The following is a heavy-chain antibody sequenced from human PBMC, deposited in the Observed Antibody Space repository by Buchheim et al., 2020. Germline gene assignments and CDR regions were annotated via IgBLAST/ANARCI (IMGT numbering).Heavy chain of an antibody. CDR2: INPSGDST. J-gene: IGHJ4*01. CDR3: AGEYSGSGGFQH. CDR1: GYTVTTYY. V-gene: IGHV1-46*01. D-gene: IGHD6-25*01. Sequence: QVQLVQSGAEMKKPGASVKISCKASGYTVTTYYVHWVRQAPGQGLEWMGLINPSGDSTGYAQRFQGRVTVTRATSTSTVNMELGSMRAEDTGVYYCAGEYSGSGGFQHWGKGT.